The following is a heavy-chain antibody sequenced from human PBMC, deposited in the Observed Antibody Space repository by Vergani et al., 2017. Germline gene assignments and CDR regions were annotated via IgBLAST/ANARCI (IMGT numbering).Heavy chain of an antibody. CDR2: IYTSGST. J-gene: IGHJ6*03. CDR1: GGSLSSYY. D-gene: IGHD6-25*01. V-gene: IGHV4-4*07. Sequence: QVQLPESGPGLVKPSETLSLTCTVSGGSLSSYYWSWIRQPAGKGLEWIGRIYTSGSTNYNPSLKSRVTMSVDTSKNKFSLKLSSVTAADTAVYYCARDRGYVRNYYYDMDVWGKGTTVTVSS. CDR3: ARDRGYVRNYYYDMDV.